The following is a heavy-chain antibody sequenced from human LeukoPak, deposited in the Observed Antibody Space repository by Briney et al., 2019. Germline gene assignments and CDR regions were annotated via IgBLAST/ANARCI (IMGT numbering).Heavy chain of an antibody. Sequence: ASETLPLTCVVSGGSISSGGYSWNWIRQPPGKGLEWIGYIYNSGTTSYNPSLKSRVTMSVDTSKNQFSLKLSSVTAADTAVYYCARDSGSEKNYYYYYMDVWGKGTTVTISS. J-gene: IGHJ6*03. D-gene: IGHD1-26*01. CDR1: GGSISSGGYS. CDR3: ARDSGSEKNYYYYYMDV. CDR2: IYNSGTT. V-gene: IGHV4-30-4*07.